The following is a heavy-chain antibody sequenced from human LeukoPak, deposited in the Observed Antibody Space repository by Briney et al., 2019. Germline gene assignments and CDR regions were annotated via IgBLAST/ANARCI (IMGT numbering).Heavy chain of an antibody. CDR1: EFTFSSSA. V-gene: IGHV3-23*01. J-gene: IGHJ6*02. CDR2: ISGSGVAT. Sequence: GGSLRLSCAASEFTFSSSAMNWVRQAPGKGLEWVSTISGSGVATQYADSVKGRFTISRDNSKNTLYLQMSSLRVDDTAVYYCAKDSIDEGYYYGMDVWGQGTTVTVSS. CDR3: AKDSIDEGYYYGMDV.